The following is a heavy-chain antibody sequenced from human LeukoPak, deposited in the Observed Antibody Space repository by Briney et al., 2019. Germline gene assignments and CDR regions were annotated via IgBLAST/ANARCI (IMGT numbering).Heavy chain of an antibody. CDR2: INHSGST. D-gene: IGHD3-10*01. J-gene: IGHJ3*02. CDR1: GGSFSGYY. CDR3: AKSNGYGLIDI. Sequence: PSETLSLTCAVYGGSFSGYYWSWIRQPPGKGLEWIGEINHSGSTTYNPSLTSRVTTSVDTSTNQFSLKLNSVTAADTAVYYCAKSNGYGLIDIWGQGTMVTVSS. V-gene: IGHV4-34*01.